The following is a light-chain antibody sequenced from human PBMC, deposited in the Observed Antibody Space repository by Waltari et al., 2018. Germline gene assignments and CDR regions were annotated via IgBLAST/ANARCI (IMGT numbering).Light chain of an antibody. CDR3: QQYYGPPYN. J-gene: IGKJ2*01. CDR2: WAS. CDR1: HSVLSYFNNKDS. V-gene: IGKV4-1*01. Sequence: DIMMTQSPDVLAVALGERASIQCTSSHSVLSYFNNKDSLAWYQQKAGQPPRLLIHWASTRETGVPDRFSGSGSGTDFTLTISSLQAEDAALYYCQQYYGPPYNFGQGTRLEIK.